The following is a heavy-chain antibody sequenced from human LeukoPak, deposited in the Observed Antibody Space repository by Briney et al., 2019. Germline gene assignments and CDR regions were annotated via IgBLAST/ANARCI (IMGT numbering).Heavy chain of an antibody. CDR1: GFTFSSYS. V-gene: IGHV3-21*01. D-gene: IGHD4-11*01. CDR3: AREEDDYIRI. CDR2: ISSSSSYI. Sequence: PGGSLRLSCAASGFTFSSYSMNWVRQAPGKGLEWVSSISSSSSYIYYADSLKGRFTISRDNAKNSLYLQMNSLRAEDTAVYYCAREEDDYIRIWGQGTMVTVSS. J-gene: IGHJ3*02.